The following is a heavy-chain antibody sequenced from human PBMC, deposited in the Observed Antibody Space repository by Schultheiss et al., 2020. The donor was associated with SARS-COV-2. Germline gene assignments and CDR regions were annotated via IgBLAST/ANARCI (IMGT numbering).Heavy chain of an antibody. V-gene: IGHV4-34*12. CDR2: IFHSGST. CDR1: GGSFSGYY. J-gene: IGHJ6*02. D-gene: IGHD1-26*01. CDR3: ARPREGPYYYYGMDV. Sequence: SETLSLTCAVYGGSFSGYYWSWIRQPPGKGLEWIGEIFHSGSTKYNPSLKSRVTISLDTSKNQFSLKLSSVTAADTAVYYCARPREGPYYYYGMDVWGQGTTVTVSS.